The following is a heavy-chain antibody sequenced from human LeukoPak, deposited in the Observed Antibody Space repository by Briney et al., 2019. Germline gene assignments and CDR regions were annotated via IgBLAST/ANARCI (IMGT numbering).Heavy chain of an antibody. J-gene: IGHJ3*02. CDR1: GGTFSSYA. Sequence: ASVKVSCKASGGTFSSYAISWVRQAPGQGLEWMGRIIPILGIANYAQKFQGRVTMTRNTSISTAYMELSSLRSEDTAVYYCASYGAFDIWGQGTMVSVSS. V-gene: IGHV1-69*04. CDR3: ASYGAFDI. D-gene: IGHD3-10*01. CDR2: IIPILGIA.